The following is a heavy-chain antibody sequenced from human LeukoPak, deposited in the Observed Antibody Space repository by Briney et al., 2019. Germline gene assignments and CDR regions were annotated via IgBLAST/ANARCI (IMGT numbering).Heavy chain of an antibody. CDR2: IYYSGST. J-gene: IGHJ4*02. CDR1: GGSISSYY. D-gene: IGHD6-19*01. V-gene: IGHV4-59*12. CDR3: ARERLAGTVDY. Sequence: SETPSLTCTVSGGSISSYYWSWIRQPPGKGLEWIGYIYYSGSTNYNPSLKSRVTISVDTSKNQFSLKLSSVTAADTAVYYCARERLAGTVDYWGQGTLVTVSS.